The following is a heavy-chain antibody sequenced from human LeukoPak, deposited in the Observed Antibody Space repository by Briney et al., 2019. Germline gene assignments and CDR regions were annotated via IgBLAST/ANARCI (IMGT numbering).Heavy chain of an antibody. CDR2: IKSETDGGTT. V-gene: IGHV3-15*07. CDR1: GFTFSNYA. J-gene: IGHJ4*02. CDR3: TRRSSAAGRQHFDY. Sequence: GGSLRLSCAASGFTFSNYAMHWVRQAPGKGLEWVGRIKSETDGGTTDYAAPVKGTFTISRDDSENTLYLQMNSLKTEDTAVYYCTRRSSAAGRQHFDYWGQGTLVTVSS. D-gene: IGHD6-13*01.